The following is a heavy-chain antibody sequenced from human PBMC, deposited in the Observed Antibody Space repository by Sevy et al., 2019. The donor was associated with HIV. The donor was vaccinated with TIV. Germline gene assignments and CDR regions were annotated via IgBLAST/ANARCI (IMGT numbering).Heavy chain of an antibody. CDR1: DYTFISYG. D-gene: IGHD6-6*01. Sequence: ASVKVSCKASDYTFISYGISWVRQAPGQGLEWMGWISGYNANTKYAQNLQDRVTMTTDSSTSTAYMELRSLTSDDTAVYYCARDGLAVRPPINTGTYYYYMDVWGKGTTVTVSS. CDR2: ISGYNANT. V-gene: IGHV1-18*01. CDR3: ARDGLAVRPPINTGTYYYYMDV. J-gene: IGHJ6*03.